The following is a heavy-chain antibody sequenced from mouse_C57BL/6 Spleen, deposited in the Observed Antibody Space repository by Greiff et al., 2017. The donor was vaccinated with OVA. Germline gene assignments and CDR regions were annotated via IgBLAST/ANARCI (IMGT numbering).Heavy chain of an antibody. CDR2: LNPGSGGT. D-gene: IGHD3-2*02. J-gene: IGHJ4*01. Sequence: QVQLQQSGAELVRPGTSVKVSCKASGYAFTNYLIEWVKQRPGQGLEWIGVLNPGSGGTNYNEKFKGKATLTADKSSSTAYMQLSSLTSEDSAVYFCARLGDSSGYEAMDYWGQGTSVTVSS. V-gene: IGHV1-54*01. CDR1: GYAFTNYL. CDR3: ARLGDSSGYEAMDY.